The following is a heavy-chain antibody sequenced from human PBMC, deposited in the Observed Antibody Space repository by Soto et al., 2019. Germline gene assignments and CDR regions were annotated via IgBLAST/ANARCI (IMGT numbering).Heavy chain of an antibody. Sequence: SETLSLTCTVSGGSISSSSYYWGWIRQPPGKGLEWIGSIYYSGSTYYNPSLKSRVTISVDTSKNQFSLKLSSVTAADTALYFCAATWVGSGQVHTNGYFYLDSWGPGMLVTVSS. CDR2: IYYSGST. J-gene: IGHJ4*02. D-gene: IGHD2-8*01. CDR1: GGSISSSSYY. V-gene: IGHV4-39*01. CDR3: AATWVGSGQVHTNGYFYLDS.